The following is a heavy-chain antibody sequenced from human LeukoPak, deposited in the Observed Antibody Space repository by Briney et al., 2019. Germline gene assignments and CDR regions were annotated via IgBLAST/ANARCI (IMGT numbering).Heavy chain of an antibody. Sequence: GGSLRLSCAASGFTFSSYSMTWVRQSPGKGLEWVSSISSSSTYIYYADSMKGRFSISRDNTRNSLYLQMNSLRAEDTAVYYCARGVFNYGHTIDTWGQGTLVTVSS. CDR2: ISSSSTYI. D-gene: IGHD3-10*01. CDR3: ARGVFNYGHTIDT. CDR1: GFTFSSYS. V-gene: IGHV3-21*01. J-gene: IGHJ5*02.